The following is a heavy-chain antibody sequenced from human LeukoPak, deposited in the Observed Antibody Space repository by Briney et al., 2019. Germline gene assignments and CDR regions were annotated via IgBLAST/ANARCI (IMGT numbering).Heavy chain of an antibody. D-gene: IGHD3-16*01. V-gene: IGHV3-23*01. Sequence: GGSLRLSCAASGFTFNNYAMSWVRQAPGKGLEWVSLISGSGFSTYYGDSVKGRFTISRDSSKNTLYLQMNSLRAEDTAVYHRAKVVGGYNFDYWGQGTLVTVSS. CDR2: ISGSGFST. J-gene: IGHJ4*02. CDR1: GFTFNNYA. CDR3: AKVVGGYNFDY.